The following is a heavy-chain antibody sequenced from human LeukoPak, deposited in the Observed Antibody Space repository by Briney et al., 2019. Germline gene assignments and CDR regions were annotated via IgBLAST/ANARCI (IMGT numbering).Heavy chain of an antibody. CDR3: VTGTEGWAY. J-gene: IGHJ4*02. Sequence: GGSLRLSCAAAGFTFSSYDMPWVRQATGKGLEWVSGIASGGATFYAGSVRGRLTISRENVKNSLFLQMNSLTAEDTAMYHCVTGTEGWAYWGQGALVTVSS. CDR1: GFTFSSYD. D-gene: IGHD3-10*01. CDR2: IASGGAT. V-gene: IGHV3-13*01.